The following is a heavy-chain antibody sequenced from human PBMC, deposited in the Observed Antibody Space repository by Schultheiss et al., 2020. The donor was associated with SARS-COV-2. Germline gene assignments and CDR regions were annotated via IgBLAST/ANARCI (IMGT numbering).Heavy chain of an antibody. Sequence: GESLKISCAASGFTFSSYAMSWVRQAPGKGLEWVAVIWYDGSNKYYADSVKGRFTISRDNSKNTLYLQMNSLRAEDTAVYYCARETYSSSWYSDYWGQGTLVTVSS. D-gene: IGHD6-13*01. CDR2: IWYDGSNK. J-gene: IGHJ4*02. V-gene: IGHV3-33*08. CDR1: GFTFSSYA. CDR3: ARETYSSSWYSDY.